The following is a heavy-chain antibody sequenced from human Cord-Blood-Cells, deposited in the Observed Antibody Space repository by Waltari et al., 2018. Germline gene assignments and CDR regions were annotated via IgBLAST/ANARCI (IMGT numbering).Heavy chain of an antibody. CDR1: GYTFTRHD. Sequence: QVQLVQSGAEVKKPGASVKVSCKASGYTFTRHDINWVRQATGQGLEWRGWMNPNRGNTGYAQKFQGRVTITRNTSISTAYMELSSLRSEDTAVYYCARSLFYDFWSGYYYYYMDVWGKGTTVTVSS. CDR3: ARSLFYDFWSGYYYYYMDV. V-gene: IGHV1-8*03. CDR2: MNPNRGNT. J-gene: IGHJ6*03. D-gene: IGHD3-3*01.